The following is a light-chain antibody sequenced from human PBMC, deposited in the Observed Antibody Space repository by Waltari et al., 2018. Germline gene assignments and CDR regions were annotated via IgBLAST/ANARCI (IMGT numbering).Light chain of an antibody. CDR1: DSDVGAYDF. CDR3: SSYTSSISLA. V-gene: IGLV2-14*01. CDR2: EVS. Sequence: QSALTQPASVSGSPGQSITISCSGTDSDVGAYDFVYWYQQHPGRAPKLLIYEVSNRPSGVSNRFSGSKSGNTASLTISGLQAEDEADYYCSSYTSSISLAFGGGTKLTVL. J-gene: IGLJ2*01.